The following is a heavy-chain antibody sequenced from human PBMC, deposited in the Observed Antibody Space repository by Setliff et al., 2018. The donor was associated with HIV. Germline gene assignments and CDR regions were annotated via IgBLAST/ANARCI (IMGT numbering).Heavy chain of an antibody. J-gene: IGHJ4*02. V-gene: IGHV4-59*08. CDR2: IHHSGST. CDR1: GGSISSHY. D-gene: IGHD6-19*01. CDR3: ARRRSSGWYHYFDY. Sequence: PSETLSLTCTVSGGSISSHYWSWIRQPPGKELEYIGSIHHSGSTYYSPSLKSRVTISVDTSKNQFSLKLSSVTAADTAVYYCARRRSSGWYHYFDYWGQGTLVTVSS.